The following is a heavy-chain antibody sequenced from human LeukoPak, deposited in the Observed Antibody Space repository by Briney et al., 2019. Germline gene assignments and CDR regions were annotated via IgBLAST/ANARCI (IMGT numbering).Heavy chain of an antibody. Sequence: SEPLSLTCTVSGGSISTYYWSWVRQPPGKGLEWIGYIYYSGSTSYNPSLKSRVTISVDTSKNQFSLKLSSVTAADTAVYYCAREEALGSGSFDYWGQGTLVTVSS. V-gene: IGHV4-59*01. J-gene: IGHJ4*02. CDR1: GGSISTYY. D-gene: IGHD1-26*01. CDR2: IYYSGST. CDR3: AREEALGSGSFDY.